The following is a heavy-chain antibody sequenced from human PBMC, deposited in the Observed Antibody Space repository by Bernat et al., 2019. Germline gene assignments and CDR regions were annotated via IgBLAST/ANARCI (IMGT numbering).Heavy chain of an antibody. D-gene: IGHD2-8*02. CDR1: GFTFSNFG. CDR2: IWYDGSNK. Sequence: QVQLVESGGGVVQPGRSLRLSCAASGFTFSNFGIHWVRQAPGRGLECVTIIWYDGSNKYYTDSVKGRFTISRDYSKNTVYLQMNSLRAEDTAVYYWAGDRSECTGGICYCVDYWGQGTLVTVSS. J-gene: IGHJ4*02. V-gene: IGHV3-33*01. CDR3: AGDRSECTGGICYCVDY.